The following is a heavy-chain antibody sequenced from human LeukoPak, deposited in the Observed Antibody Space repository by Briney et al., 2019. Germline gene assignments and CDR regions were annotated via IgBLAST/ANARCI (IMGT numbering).Heavy chain of an antibody. J-gene: IGHJ5*02. D-gene: IGHD2-2*01. CDR3: ARRALGYCSSTSCYRLTLGWFDP. CDR2: INHSEST. Sequence: SETLSLTCAVYGGSFRGYYWSWLRQPPGKGLEWIGEINHSESTNYNPSLKSRVTISVDTSKNQFSLKLSSVTAADTAVYYCARRALGYCSSTSCYRLTLGWFDPWGQGTLVTVSS. CDR1: GGSFRGYY. V-gene: IGHV4-34*01.